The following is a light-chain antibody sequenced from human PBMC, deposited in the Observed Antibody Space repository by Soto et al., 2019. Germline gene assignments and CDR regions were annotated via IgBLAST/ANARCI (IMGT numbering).Light chain of an antibody. CDR1: QDISSF. V-gene: IGKV1-9*01. CDR3: QQTESYPST. CDR2: AAS. Sequence: DIQMTQSPSTLSASVGDRFTITCRASQDISSFLAWYQQKPGKAPKLLIFAASTLQSGVPSRFSGSGSGTDFTLTISSLQPEDFATYYCQQTESYPSTFGGGTKVDI. J-gene: IGKJ4*01.